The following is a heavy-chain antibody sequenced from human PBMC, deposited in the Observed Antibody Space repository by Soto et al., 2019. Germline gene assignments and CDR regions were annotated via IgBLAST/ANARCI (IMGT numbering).Heavy chain of an antibody. V-gene: IGHV2-5*02. J-gene: IGHJ4*02. D-gene: IGHD3-22*01. CDR2: IYWDDDK. CDR3: ARRLDDSSGYQVWYYIDN. CDR1: GFSLSTTGVG. Sequence: QITLKESGPTLVKPTQTLTLTYSFSGFSLSTTGVGVGWIRQPPGKTLEYLALIYWDDDKRYSPSLKSRLAITKDTSKMQVVLSTTNMEPGDTATYYCARRLDDSSGYQVWYYIDNGGQGTPVTVSS.